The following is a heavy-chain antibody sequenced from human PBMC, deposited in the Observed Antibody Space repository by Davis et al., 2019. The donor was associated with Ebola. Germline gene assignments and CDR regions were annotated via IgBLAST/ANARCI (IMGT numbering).Heavy chain of an antibody. CDR2: IYYSGST. D-gene: IGHD3-22*01. Sequence: MPSETLSLTCTVSGGSISSYYWSWIRQPPGKGLEWIGYIYYSGSTNYNPSLKSRVTISVDTSKNQFSLKLNSVTAADTAVYYCARGGLWRYDSSGYYSYWGQGTLVTVSS. CDR3: ARGGLWRYDSSGYYSY. J-gene: IGHJ4*02. V-gene: IGHV4-59*12. CDR1: GGSISSYY.